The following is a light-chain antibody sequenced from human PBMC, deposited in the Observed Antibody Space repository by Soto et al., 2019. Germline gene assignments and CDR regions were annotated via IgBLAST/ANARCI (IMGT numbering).Light chain of an antibody. CDR3: SSYTSIITLYV. V-gene: IGLV2-14*01. CDR1: SSDVGGYNY. CDR2: EVS. Sequence: QSALTQPASESGSPGQSITISCTGTSSDVGGYNYVSWYQQHPGKAPKLMIYEVSNRPSGVSNRFSGSKSGNTASLTISGLQAEDEADYYCSSYTSIITLYVFGSGTKVTV. J-gene: IGLJ1*01.